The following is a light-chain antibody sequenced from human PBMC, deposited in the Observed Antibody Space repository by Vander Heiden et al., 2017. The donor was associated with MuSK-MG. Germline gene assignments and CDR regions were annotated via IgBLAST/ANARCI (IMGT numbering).Light chain of an antibody. J-gene: IGKJ4*01. V-gene: IGKV3-20*01. CDR1: QSVSSDS. Sequence: VLTQSPGTLSLSPGETATLSCRASQSVSSDSLAWYQQKLGQAPRLLIYAASSRATGVPVRFSGSGSATDFTLTISRLEPEDFAVYYWQQHDTSLTFGGGTKVEIK. CDR3: QQHDTSLT. CDR2: AAS.